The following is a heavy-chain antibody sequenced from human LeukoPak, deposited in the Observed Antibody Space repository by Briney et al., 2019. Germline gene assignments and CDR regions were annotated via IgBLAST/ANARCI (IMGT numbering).Heavy chain of an antibody. CDR2: IDPNCGGT. CDR1: GYSFRGFY. Sequence: GASVKVSCKASGYSFRGFYLHWVRQAPGQGLQWMGWIDPNCGGTNSGQKFQGRVTLTRDTSINTAYLELTRLRSDDTAVYYCARDRIAISQWFGDFLKYYGMDVWGLGTTVIVSS. J-gene: IGHJ6*02. V-gene: IGHV1-2*02. D-gene: IGHD3-10*01. CDR3: ARDRIAISQWFGDFLKYYGMDV.